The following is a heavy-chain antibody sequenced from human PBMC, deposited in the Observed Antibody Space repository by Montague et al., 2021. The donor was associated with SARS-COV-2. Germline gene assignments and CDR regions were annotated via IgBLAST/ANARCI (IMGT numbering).Heavy chain of an antibody. D-gene: IGHD6-13*01. CDR3: TRVGRQQLVRLSGMDV. V-gene: IGHV4-39*07. CDR2: IHYSGSN. Sequence: SETLSLTCTVSGDSISSSSYYWGWIRQPPRKGLGWIGSIHYSGSNYNNSCLKSRVTISVDTSKNQFSRMLSSVTAAATAVYYCTRVGRQQLVRLSGMDVWGQGTTVAVSS. CDR1: GDSISSSSYY. J-gene: IGHJ6*02.